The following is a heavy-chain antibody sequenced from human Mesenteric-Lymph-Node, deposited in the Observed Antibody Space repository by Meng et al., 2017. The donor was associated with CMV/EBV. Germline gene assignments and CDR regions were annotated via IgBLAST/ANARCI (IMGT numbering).Heavy chain of an antibody. CDR3: ARKFWSGYYDGYYFDY. Sequence: GGSLRFPCEALGITLSNYGLIWVRQAPGKGLEWVSSISHTGHSTYYTDSVTGRFTSSSDNSKNTLYLQMNSLRAEDTAVYYCARKFWSGYYDGYYFDYWGQGTLVTVSS. V-gene: IGHV3-23*01. D-gene: IGHD3-3*01. CDR2: ISHTGHST. J-gene: IGHJ4*02. CDR1: GITLSNYG.